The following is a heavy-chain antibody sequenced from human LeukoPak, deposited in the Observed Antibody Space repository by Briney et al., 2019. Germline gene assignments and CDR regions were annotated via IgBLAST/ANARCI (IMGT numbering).Heavy chain of an antibody. Sequence: GGSLRLSCAASGFTFSRHWMHWVRQAPGKGLVWVSRSNSDGSSTNYADSVKGRFTISRDSSKNTLDLQMNSLKPEDTAVYYCARDYSGKYTTDYWGQGTLVSVSS. D-gene: IGHD1-26*01. CDR2: SNSDGSST. CDR3: ARDYSGKYTTDY. J-gene: IGHJ4*02. V-gene: IGHV3-74*01. CDR1: GFTFSRHW.